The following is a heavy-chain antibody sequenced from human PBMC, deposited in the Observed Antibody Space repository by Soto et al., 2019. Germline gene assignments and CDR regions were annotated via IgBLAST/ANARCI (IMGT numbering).Heavy chain of an antibody. D-gene: IGHD3-3*01. V-gene: IGHV4-34*01. CDR3: AVGPPTYYDFWSGYNYMDV. Sequence: PWETLSLTCAVYGGSFSGYYWSCIRQPPGKGLEWIGEINHSGSTNYNPSLKSRVTISVDTSKNQFSQKLSSVTAADTAVYYCAVGPPTYYDFWSGYNYMDVWGKGTTVT. J-gene: IGHJ6*03. CDR1: GGSFSGYY. CDR2: INHSGST.